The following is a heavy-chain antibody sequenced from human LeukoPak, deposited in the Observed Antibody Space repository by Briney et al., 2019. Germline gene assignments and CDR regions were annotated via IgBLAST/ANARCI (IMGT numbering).Heavy chain of an antibody. CDR1: GYTFTSYG. D-gene: IGHD3-22*01. J-gene: IGHJ4*02. CDR3: ARELRDSSGYYLAPFDY. CDR2: IIPIFGTA. Sequence: ASVKVSCKASGYTFTSYGISWVRQAPGQGLEWMGGIIPIFGTANYAQKFQGRVTITADESTTTAYMELSSLRSEDTAVYYCARELRDSSGYYLAPFDYWGQGTLVTVSS. V-gene: IGHV1-69*13.